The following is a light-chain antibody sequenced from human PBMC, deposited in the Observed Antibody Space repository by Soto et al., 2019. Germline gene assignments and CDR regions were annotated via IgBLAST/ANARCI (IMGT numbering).Light chain of an antibody. Sequence: DIQMTQSPSTLSASVGDRVTITCRASQGIRSGLGWYQQKPGKAPKRLIYTASSLQSGVPSRFSGSGSGTEFTLTINSLQPEDFATYYCLQHNSYPLAFGQGTRVEIK. CDR3: LQHNSYPLA. J-gene: IGKJ5*01. CDR1: QGIRSG. CDR2: TAS. V-gene: IGKV1-17*01.